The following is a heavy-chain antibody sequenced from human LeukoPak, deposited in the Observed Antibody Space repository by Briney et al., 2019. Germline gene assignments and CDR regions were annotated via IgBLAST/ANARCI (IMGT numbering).Heavy chain of an antibody. CDR3: ARELGYCSSTSCYKLFDP. J-gene: IGHJ5*02. V-gene: IGHV4-59*12. Sequence: SETLSLTCTVSGGSISSYYWSWIRQPPGKGLEWIGYIYYSGSTYYNPSLKSRVTISVDTSKNQFSLKLSSVTAADTAVYYCARELGYCSSTSCYKLFDPWGQGTLVTVSS. CDR1: GGSISSYY. CDR2: IYYSGST. D-gene: IGHD2-2*02.